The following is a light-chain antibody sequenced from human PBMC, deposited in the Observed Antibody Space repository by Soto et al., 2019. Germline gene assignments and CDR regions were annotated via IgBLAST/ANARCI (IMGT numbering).Light chain of an antibody. CDR3: QQYNNWPRT. CDR1: QSISSN. Sequence: EKVLTQSASTLSVSPGERATLSCRASQSISSNLAWYQQKPGQAPRLLFYGASTRATGIPARFSGSGSGTEFTLTISSLQSEDFAVYYCQQYNNWPRTFGQGTKVDIK. J-gene: IGKJ1*01. V-gene: IGKV3-15*01. CDR2: GAS.